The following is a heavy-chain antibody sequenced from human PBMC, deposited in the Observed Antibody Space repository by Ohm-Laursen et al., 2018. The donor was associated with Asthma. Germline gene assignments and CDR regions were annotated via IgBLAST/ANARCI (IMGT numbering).Heavy chain of an antibody. CDR3: ARVGSYDFWSGYYDAFDI. V-gene: IGHV1-18*04. CDR1: GYTFTSYG. J-gene: IGHJ3*02. D-gene: IGHD3-3*01. CDR2: ISAYNGNT. Sequence: GSSVKVSCKASGYTFTSYGISWVRQAPGQGLEWMGWISAYNGNTNYAQKLQGRVTMTTDTSTSTAYMELRSLRSDDTAVYYCARVGSYDFWSGYYDAFDIWGQGTMVTVSS.